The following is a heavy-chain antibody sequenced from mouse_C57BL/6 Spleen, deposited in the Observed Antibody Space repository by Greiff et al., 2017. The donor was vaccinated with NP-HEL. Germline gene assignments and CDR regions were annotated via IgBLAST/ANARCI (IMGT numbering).Heavy chain of an antibody. V-gene: IGHV5-16*01. D-gene: IGHD3-2*02. CDR1: GFTFSDYY. CDR2: INYDGSST. CDR3: AREGQLRLYFDY. Sequence: DVKLVESEGGLVQPGSSMKLSCTASGFTFSDYYMAWVRQVPEKGLEWVANINYDGSSTYYLDSLKSRFIISRDNAKNILYLQMSSLKSEDTATYYCAREGQLRLYFDYWGQGTTLTVSS. J-gene: IGHJ2*01.